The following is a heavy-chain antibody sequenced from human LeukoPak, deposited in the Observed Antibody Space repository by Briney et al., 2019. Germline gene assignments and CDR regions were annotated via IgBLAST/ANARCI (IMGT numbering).Heavy chain of an antibody. D-gene: IGHD2-21*02. V-gene: IGHV3-7*03. CDR3: AREGTFGDYRASGDH. CDR1: GFTFSTYW. CDR2: IKQDGSQK. J-gene: IGHJ4*02. Sequence: GGSLRLSCEASGFTFSTYWMKWVRQAPGKGLEWVANIKQDGSQKYYVDSVKGRFIISRDNAKNSLYLQMNSVRAEDTAVYYCAREGTFGDYRASGDHWGQGTLVTVSS.